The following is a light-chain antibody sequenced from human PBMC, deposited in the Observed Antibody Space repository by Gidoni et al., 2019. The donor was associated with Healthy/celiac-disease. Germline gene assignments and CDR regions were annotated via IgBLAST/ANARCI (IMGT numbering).Light chain of an antibody. J-gene: IGKJ2*01. CDR2: AAS. CDR1: QGISSY. Sequence: DIQLTQSPSFLSASVGDRVTITCRASQGISSYLAWYQQKPGKAPKLLIYAASTLQIGVPSRFSGSGSGTEFTLTISSLQPEDFATYYCQQLNSYPRMYTFGQGTKLEIK. CDR3: QQLNSYPRMYT. V-gene: IGKV1-9*01.